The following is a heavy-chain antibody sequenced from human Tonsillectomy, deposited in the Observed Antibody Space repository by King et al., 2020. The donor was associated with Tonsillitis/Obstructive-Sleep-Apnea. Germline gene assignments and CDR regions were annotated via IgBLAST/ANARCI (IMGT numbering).Heavy chain of an antibody. Sequence: VQLVESGGGLVQPGGSLRLSCAASGFTFSDYAMTWVRQAPGKGLEWVSCISDSTYYTYYPDAVRGRCTISKDNSENTLYLQMNNLRLDDTAVYYCARVVYYSGAHKFDYWGQGTLVTVSS. V-gene: IGHV3-23*04. CDR2: ISDSTYYT. D-gene: IGHD3-3*01. J-gene: IGHJ4*02. CDR3: ARVVYYSGAHKFDY. CDR1: GFTFSDYA.